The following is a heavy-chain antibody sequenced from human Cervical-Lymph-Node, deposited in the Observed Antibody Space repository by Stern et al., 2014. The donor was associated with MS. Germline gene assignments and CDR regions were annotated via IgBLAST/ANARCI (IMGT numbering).Heavy chain of an antibody. CDR2: VSYDGTHR. J-gene: IGHJ4*02. D-gene: IGHD3-10*01. V-gene: IGHV3-30-3*01. CDR3: ARGGRGVGLEY. CDR1: GFTFSTYA. Sequence: QVQLVQSGGGVVQPGRSLSLSCVASGFTFSTYAMHWVRQAPGKGLEWVAFVSYDGTHRNATDSVNALFTISRDNSKNTLYLHMNSLRDEDTAVYFCARGGRGVGLEYWGQGALFTVSS.